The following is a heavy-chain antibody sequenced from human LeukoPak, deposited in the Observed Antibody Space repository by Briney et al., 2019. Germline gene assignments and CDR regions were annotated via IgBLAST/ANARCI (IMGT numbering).Heavy chain of an antibody. D-gene: IGHD6-13*01. CDR2: ISWNSGSI. Sequence: PGGTLRLSCAASGFTFDDYAMHWVRHAPGKGLEGGSGISWNSGSIVYADSVKVRFTISRDNAKNSLYLQMNSLRAEDTALYYCAKDMGAAAGLDYWGQGTLVTVSS. CDR3: AKDMGAAAGLDY. J-gene: IGHJ4*02. CDR1: GFTFDDYA. V-gene: IGHV3-9*01.